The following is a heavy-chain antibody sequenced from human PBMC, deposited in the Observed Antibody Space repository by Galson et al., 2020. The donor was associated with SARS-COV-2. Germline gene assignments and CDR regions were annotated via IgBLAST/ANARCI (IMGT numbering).Heavy chain of an antibody. D-gene: IGHD5-18*01. Sequence: SETLSLTCTVSGGSISSGSYYWSWIRQPAGKGLEWIGRIYTSGSTNYNPSLKSRVTISVDTSKNQFSLKLSSVTAADTAVYYCARDGTRLYSYGQGGYFDLWGRGTLVTVSS. V-gene: IGHV4-61*02. CDR1: GGSISSGSYY. J-gene: IGHJ2*01. CDR3: ARDGTRLYSYGQGGYFDL. CDR2: IYTSGST.